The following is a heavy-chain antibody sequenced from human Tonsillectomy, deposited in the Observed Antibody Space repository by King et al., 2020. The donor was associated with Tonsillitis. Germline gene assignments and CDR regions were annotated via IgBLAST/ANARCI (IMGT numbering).Heavy chain of an antibody. D-gene: IGHD3-10*01. CDR3: ARGGVIYGSGCTFDY. CDR2: IYSGGST. V-gene: IGHV3-53*01. Sequence: QLVQSGGGLIQPGGSLRLSCAASGFTVSSNYMSWVRQAPGKGLEWVSVIYSGGSTYYADSVTGRFTISRDNSKNTLYLKMNSLIAEDTTVYYCARGGVIYGSGCTFDYWGQGTLVTVSS. J-gene: IGHJ4*02. CDR1: GFTVSSNY.